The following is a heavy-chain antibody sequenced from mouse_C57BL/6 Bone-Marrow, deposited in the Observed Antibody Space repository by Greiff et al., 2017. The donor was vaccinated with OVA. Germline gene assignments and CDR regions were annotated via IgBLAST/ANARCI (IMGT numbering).Heavy chain of an antibody. D-gene: IGHD2-3*01. J-gene: IGHJ3*01. V-gene: IGHV1-59*01. CDR3: ARDGYPFAY. Sequence: VQLQQPGAELVRPGTSVKLSCKASGYTFTSYWMHWVKQRPGQGLEWIGVIDTSDSYTNYNQKFKGKATLTVDTSSSTAYMQLSSLTSEDSAVYYCARDGYPFAYWGQGTLVTVSA. CDR1: GYTFTSYW. CDR2: IDTSDSYT.